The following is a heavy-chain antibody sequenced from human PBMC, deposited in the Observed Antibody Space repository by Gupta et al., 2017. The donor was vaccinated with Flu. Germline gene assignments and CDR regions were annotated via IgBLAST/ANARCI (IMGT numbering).Heavy chain of an antibody. Sequence: QLQLQESGPGLVKPSETLSLTCTVSGGSISSSSYYWGWIRQPPGKGLEWIGSIYYSGSTYYNPSLKSRVTISVDTSKNQFSLKLSSVTAADTAVYYCARHERGSWSGYSPDYWGQGTLVTVSS. CDR3: ARHERGSWSGYSPDY. CDR1: GGSISSSSYY. D-gene: IGHD3-3*01. CDR2: IYYSGST. V-gene: IGHV4-39*01. J-gene: IGHJ4*02.